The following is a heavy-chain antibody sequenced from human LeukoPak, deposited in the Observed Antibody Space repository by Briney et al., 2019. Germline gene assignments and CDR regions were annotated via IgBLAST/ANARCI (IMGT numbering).Heavy chain of an antibody. Sequence: GGSLRLSCAASRFTFSSFGMHWVRQAPDKGLDWVAYIRNDASKTYYAESVKGRFTISRDNSKNMVFLQMNSLRSEDTALYYCAKRAGSAWSAGVWGQGTLVTVSS. CDR1: RFTFSSFG. V-gene: IGHV3-30*02. CDR3: AKRAGSAWSAGV. J-gene: IGHJ4*02. D-gene: IGHD3-10*01. CDR2: IRNDASKT.